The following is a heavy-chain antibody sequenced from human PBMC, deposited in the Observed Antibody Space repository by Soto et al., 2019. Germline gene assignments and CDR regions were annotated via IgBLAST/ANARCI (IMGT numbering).Heavy chain of an antibody. Sequence: LEILSLTCSVSGASITSSYWSWIRQSPGKGLESIAYIYQTGTTNYNPSLKSRVTISIDTSKSQFSLSLTSLTTAHTALYFCARGGNRYSNTASGFGGYDYWGQGTLVPGS. CDR1: GASITSSY. CDR2: IYQTGTT. J-gene: IGHJ4*02. V-gene: IGHV4-59*01. CDR3: ARGGNRYSNTASGFGGYDY. D-gene: IGHD5-12*01.